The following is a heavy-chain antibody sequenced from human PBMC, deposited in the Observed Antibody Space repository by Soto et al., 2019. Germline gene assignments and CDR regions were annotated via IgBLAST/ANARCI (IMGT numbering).Heavy chain of an antibody. V-gene: IGHV3-30*04. CDR2: ISFDASEK. CDR3: ARDLGGYVHLWDKSNY. J-gene: IGHJ1*01. CDR1: GFRFSGFG. Sequence: QVQLVESGGGVVQPGASLTLSCAASGFRFSGFGMHWVRQAPGKGLEWVAVISFDASEKFYVDSVKGRFSISRDGSHSKVFLQTNSLRREDTGVYYCARDLGGYVHLWDKSNYWGQGTLVNVS. D-gene: IGHD5-12*01.